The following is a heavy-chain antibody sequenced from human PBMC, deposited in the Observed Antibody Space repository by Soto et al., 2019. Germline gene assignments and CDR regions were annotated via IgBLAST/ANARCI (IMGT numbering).Heavy chain of an antibody. CDR2: IYYSGST. D-gene: IGHD3-3*01. Sequence: SETLSLTCTVSGGSISSYYWSWIRQPPGKGLEWIGYIYYSGSTNYNPSLKSRVTISVDTSKNQFSLKLSSVTAADTAVYYCAGSISRMRMDVWGQGTTVT. V-gene: IGHV4-59*01. J-gene: IGHJ6*02. CDR3: AGSISRMRMDV. CDR1: GGSISSYY.